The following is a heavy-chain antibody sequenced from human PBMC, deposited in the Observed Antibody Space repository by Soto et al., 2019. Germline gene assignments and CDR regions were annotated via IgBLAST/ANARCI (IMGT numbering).Heavy chain of an antibody. CDR2: IYADGRT. V-gene: IGHV3-53*01. CDR3: ARGLSPGYNDNRGYFHLDY. D-gene: IGHD3-22*01. CDR1: GFTVSSYY. Sequence: EVHVVESGGGLIQPGGSLRLSCAATGFTVSSYYMTWVRQAPGKGLEWVSVIYADGRTYHADSVKGRFTISRDNSKNRAYLQMNTLRAEDTAMYYCARGLSPGYNDNRGYFHLDYWGQGTLVTVSS. J-gene: IGHJ4*02.